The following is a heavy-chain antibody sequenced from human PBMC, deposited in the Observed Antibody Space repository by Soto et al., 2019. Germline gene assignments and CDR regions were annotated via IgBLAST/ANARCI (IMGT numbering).Heavy chain of an antibody. D-gene: IGHD1-26*01. J-gene: IGHJ6*02. V-gene: IGHV1-2*04. Sequence: XXAQKFQGWVTMTRDTSISTAYMELSRLRSDDTAVYYCARDLRSDGMDVWGQGTTVTVSS. CDR3: ARDLRSDGMDV.